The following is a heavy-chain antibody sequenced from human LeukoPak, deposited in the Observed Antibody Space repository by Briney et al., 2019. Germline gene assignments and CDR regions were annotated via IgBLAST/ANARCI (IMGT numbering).Heavy chain of an antibody. J-gene: IGHJ4*02. D-gene: IGHD3-10*01. CDR2: ISGTGGST. V-gene: IGHV3-23*01. CDR3: AKAGAKTGNYFDY. CDR1: GFTFSSHA. Sequence: GGSLRLSCAASGFTFSSHAMSWVRQAPGKGLERVSGISGTGGSTYYADSVKGRFTISRDNSKNTLYLQMNSLRAEDTAVYYCAKAGAKTGNYFDYWGQGTLVTVSS.